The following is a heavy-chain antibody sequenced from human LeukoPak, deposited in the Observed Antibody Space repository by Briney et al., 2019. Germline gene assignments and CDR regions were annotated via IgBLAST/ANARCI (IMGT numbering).Heavy chain of an antibody. CDR3: ARASLYCHGGSCYDYYLDWFDP. V-gene: IGHV1-18*01. Sequence: ASVKVSCKASGYTFTSYGISWVRQAPGQGLEWMGWISAYNGNTNYAQKLQGRVTMTTDTSTSTAYMELRSLRSDDTAVYYCARASLYCHGGSCYDYYLDWFDPWGQGTLVTVSS. J-gene: IGHJ5*02. CDR1: GYTFTSYG. CDR2: ISAYNGNT. D-gene: IGHD2-15*01.